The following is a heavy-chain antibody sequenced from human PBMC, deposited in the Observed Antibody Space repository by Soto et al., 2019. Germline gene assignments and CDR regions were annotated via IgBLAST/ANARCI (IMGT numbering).Heavy chain of an antibody. V-gene: IGHV5-51*01. D-gene: IGHD6-19*01. J-gene: IGHJ4*02. Sequence: EVQLVQSGAEVKKPGESLKISCKGSGYSFTSYWIGWVRQMPGKGLEWMGIIYPGDSDTRHSPSFQGQVTISADKSISTAYLQWSSLKASDTAMYYCARRTDGSGWYAYFDYWGQGTLVTVSS. CDR1: GYSFTSYW. CDR2: IYPGDSDT. CDR3: ARRTDGSGWYAYFDY.